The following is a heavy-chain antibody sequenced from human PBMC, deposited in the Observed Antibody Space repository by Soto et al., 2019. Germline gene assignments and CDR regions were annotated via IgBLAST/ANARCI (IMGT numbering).Heavy chain of an antibody. Sequence: QVQLVQSGGEVKKPGASVKVSCKASGYTFSAYGISWVRQAPGQGLEWVGWISVYNGNTNYGQKVQGRVTMTTDTSTTTAYMELMSLRSDDTAVYYCARRPQFGSGWPFDYWGQGTLLIVSS. J-gene: IGHJ4*02. CDR1: GYTFSAYG. D-gene: IGHD6-19*01. CDR2: ISVYNGNT. V-gene: IGHV1-18*01. CDR3: ARRPQFGSGWPFDY.